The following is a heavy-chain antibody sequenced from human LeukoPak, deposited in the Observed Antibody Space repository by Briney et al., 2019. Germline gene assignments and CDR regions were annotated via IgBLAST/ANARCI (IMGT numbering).Heavy chain of an antibody. CDR1: GGSISSYY. Sequence: SETLSLTCTVSGGSISSYYWSWIRQPPGKGLEWIGYIYYSGSTNYNPSLKSRVTMSVDTSKNQFSLKLSSVTAADTAVYYCARVVVVTAIDITFDYWGQGTLVTVSS. V-gene: IGHV4-59*01. D-gene: IGHD2-21*02. J-gene: IGHJ4*02. CDR2: IYYSGST. CDR3: ARVVVVTAIDITFDY.